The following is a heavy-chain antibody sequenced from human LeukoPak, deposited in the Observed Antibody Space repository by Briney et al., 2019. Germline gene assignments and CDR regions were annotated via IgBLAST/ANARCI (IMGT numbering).Heavy chain of an antibody. CDR3: ARAGYGGNYYYYYYMDV. V-gene: IGHV1-46*01. CDR1: GYTFTSYY. J-gene: IGHJ6*03. CDR2: INPSGGST. Sequence: WASVKVSCKASGYTFTSYYMHWVRQAPGQGLEWMGIINPSGGSTSYAQKFQGRVTMTRDMSTSTVYVELSSLRSEDTAVYYCARAGYGGNYYYYYYMDVWGKGTTVTVSS. D-gene: IGHD4-23*01.